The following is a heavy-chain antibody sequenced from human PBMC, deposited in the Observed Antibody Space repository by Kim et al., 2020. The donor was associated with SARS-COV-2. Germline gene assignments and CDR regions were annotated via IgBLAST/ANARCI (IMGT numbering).Heavy chain of an antibody. CDR3: MKGGWGWIWDH. V-gene: IGHV3-23*01. J-gene: IGHJ4*02. CDR1: GFTFTGYA. CDR2: IYGSDGTT. D-gene: IGHD2-2*03. Sequence: GGSLRLSCTTSGFTFTGYAMSWVRQAPGKGLEWVSSIYGSDGTTYYVDSVKGRFTISRDNSKNTLYLQMSNLRADDTAVYYCMKGGWGWIWDHWGQGTLVTVSS.